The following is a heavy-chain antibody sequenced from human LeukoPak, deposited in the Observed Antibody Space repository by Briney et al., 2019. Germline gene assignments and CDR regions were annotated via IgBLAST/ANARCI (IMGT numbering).Heavy chain of an antibody. V-gene: IGHV1-18*01. CDR3: ARDSRGGWSTLLDY. J-gene: IGHJ4*02. D-gene: IGHD6-19*01. CDR2: ISPYKGNT. Sequence: ASVTVSFTSSVYTFTIYGISWVRQAPGQGLEWMGWISPYKGNTNYIRKLQGRVTMSTDTSTSTVYMELRSLRSDDTAMYYCARDSRGGWSTLLDYWGQGTLVTVSS. CDR1: VYTFTIYG.